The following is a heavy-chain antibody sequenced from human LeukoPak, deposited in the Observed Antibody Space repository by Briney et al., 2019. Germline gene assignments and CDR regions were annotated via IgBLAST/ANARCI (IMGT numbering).Heavy chain of an antibody. CDR1: GGSFSGYY. CDR3: ARGLSKLGWLRYPLDY. D-gene: IGHD5-12*01. V-gene: IGHV4-34*01. CDR2: INHSGST. Sequence: SETLSLTCAVYGGSFSGYYWSWIRQPPGKGLEWIGEINHSGSTNYSPSLKSRVTISVDTSKNQFSLKLSSVTAADTAVYYCARGLSKLGWLRYPLDYWGQGTLVTVSS. J-gene: IGHJ4*02.